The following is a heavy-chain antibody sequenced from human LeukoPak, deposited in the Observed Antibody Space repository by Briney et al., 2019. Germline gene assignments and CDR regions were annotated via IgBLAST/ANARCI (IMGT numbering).Heavy chain of an antibody. CDR1: GGSISSYY. D-gene: IGHD3-10*01. J-gene: IGHJ5*02. Sequence: SETLSLTCTVSGGSISSYYWSWIRQAAGKGLEWIGRIYTSGSTNYNPSLKSRVTISVDTSKNQFSLKLSSVTAADTAVYYCARGGRVVPIIANNWFDPWGQGTLVTVSS. CDR2: IYTSGST. V-gene: IGHV4-4*07. CDR3: ARGGRVVPIIANNWFDP.